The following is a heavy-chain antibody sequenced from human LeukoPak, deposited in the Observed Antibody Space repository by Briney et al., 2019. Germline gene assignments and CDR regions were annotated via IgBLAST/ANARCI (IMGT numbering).Heavy chain of an antibody. CDR1: GGTFSSYA. J-gene: IGHJ4*02. V-gene: IGHV1-69*01. Sequence: GSSVKVSCKAFGGTFSSYAISWVRQAPGQGLEWMGGIIPIFGTANYAQKFQGRVTITADESTSTAYMELSSLRSEDTAVFYCARMNYPYNWNDGEPDFDYWGQGTLVTVSS. CDR3: ARMNYPYNWNDGEPDFDY. CDR2: IIPIFGTA. D-gene: IGHD1-1*01.